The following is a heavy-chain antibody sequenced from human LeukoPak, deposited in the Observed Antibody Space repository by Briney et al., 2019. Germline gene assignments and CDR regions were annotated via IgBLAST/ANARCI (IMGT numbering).Heavy chain of an antibody. CDR2: INPNSGGT. CDR3: ARVINEVDYFDY. V-gene: IGHV1-2*02. J-gene: IGHJ4*02. CDR1: GFTFSSYG. Sequence: GGSLRLSCAASGFTFSSYGMHWVRQAPGQGLEWMGWINPNSGGTNYAQKFQGRVTMTRDTSISTAYMELSRLRSDDTAVYYCARVINEVDYFDYWGQGTLVTVSS.